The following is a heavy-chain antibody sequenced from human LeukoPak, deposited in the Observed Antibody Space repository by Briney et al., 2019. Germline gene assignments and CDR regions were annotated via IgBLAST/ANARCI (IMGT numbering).Heavy chain of an antibody. D-gene: IGHD3-3*01. CDR2: ISGSGGST. V-gene: IGHV3-23*01. CDR3: AKVIFGVVTRYFDY. J-gene: IGHJ4*02. Sequence: GGSLRLSCAASGFTFSSYAMSWVRQAPGKGLEWVSAISGSGGSTYYADSVKGRFTISRDNSKNTLYLQMNSLRAEDTAVYDCAKVIFGVVTRYFDYWGQGTLVTVSS. CDR1: GFTFSSYA.